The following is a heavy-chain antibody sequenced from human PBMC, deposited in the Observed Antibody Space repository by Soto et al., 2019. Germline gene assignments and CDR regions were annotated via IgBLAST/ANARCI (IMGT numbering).Heavy chain of an antibody. CDR1: GFTFSSYA. CDR3: AREGPSGFKYGSRYYFDY. V-gene: IGHV3-23*01. J-gene: IGHJ4*02. Sequence: RLSCAASGFTFSSYAMSWVRQAPGKGLEWVSAISGSGGSTYYADSVKGRFTISRDNSKNTLYLQMNSLRAEDTAVYYCAREGPSGFKYGSRYYFDYWGQGTLVTVSS. CDR2: ISGSGGST. D-gene: IGHD3-22*01.